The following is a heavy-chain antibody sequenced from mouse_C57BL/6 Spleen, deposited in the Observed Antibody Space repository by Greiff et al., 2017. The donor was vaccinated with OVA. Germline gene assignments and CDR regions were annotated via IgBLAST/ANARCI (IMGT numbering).Heavy chain of an antibody. D-gene: IGHD2-4*01. CDR3: APYDYDVVEDYAMDY. CDR2: IHPNSGST. Sequence: VQLQQPGAELVKPGASVKLSCKASGYTFTSYWMHWVKQRPGQGLEWIGMIHPNSGSTNYNEKFKSKATLTVDKSSSTAYMQLSSLTSEDSAVYYCAPYDYDVVEDYAMDYWGQGTSVTVSS. J-gene: IGHJ4*01. V-gene: IGHV1-64*01. CDR1: GYTFTSYW.